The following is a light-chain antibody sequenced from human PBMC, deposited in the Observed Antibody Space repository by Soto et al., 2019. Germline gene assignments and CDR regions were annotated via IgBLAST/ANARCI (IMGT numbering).Light chain of an antibody. Sequence: DIVMTQSPDSLAVSLGERATINCKSSQSVLYSSNNKNYLAWYQQKSGQPPKLLISWASARESGVPDRFSGSGSGTDFTLSISSLQAEDVAVYYCQQYYKSPITFDQGTRLEIK. V-gene: IGKV4-1*01. CDR1: QSVLYSSNNKNY. J-gene: IGKJ5*01. CDR2: WAS. CDR3: QQYYKSPIT.